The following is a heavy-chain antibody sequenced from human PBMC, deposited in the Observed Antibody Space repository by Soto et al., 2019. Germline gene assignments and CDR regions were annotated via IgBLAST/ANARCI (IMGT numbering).Heavy chain of an antibody. Sequence: EVQLVESGGGLIQPGGSLKLSCAASGFTVGNNYMSWVRQAPGKGLEWVSLIYSTGTTKYADSVKGRFTVYRDNAKNTLYLQMNSLRAEDTAVYYCAKDGRGSGSHYNSFAYWGQGTLVTVSS. CDR2: IYSTGTT. CDR1: GFTVGNNY. CDR3: AKDGRGSGSHYNSFAY. D-gene: IGHD3-10*01. V-gene: IGHV3-53*01. J-gene: IGHJ4*02.